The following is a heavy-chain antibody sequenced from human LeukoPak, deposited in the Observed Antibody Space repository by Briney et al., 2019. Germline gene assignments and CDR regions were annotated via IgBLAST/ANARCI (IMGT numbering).Heavy chain of an antibody. CDR2: LYLSGIR. CDR3: VIAVAAIDY. D-gene: IGHD6-19*01. Sequence: SETLSLTCTVSGGSINSTNYNWGWIRQPQGKGLEWIGSLYLSGIRYYNPSLKGRVAISVDMSKNQFSLKVNSVTAADTALYFCVIAVAAIDYWGHGLLVTVSS. V-gene: IGHV4-39*01. J-gene: IGHJ4*01. CDR1: GGSINSTNYN.